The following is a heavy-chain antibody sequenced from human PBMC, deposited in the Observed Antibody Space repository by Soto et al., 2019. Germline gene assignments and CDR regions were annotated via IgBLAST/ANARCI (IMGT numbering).Heavy chain of an antibody. V-gene: IGHV4-30-4*01. CDR3: ARDLGSDYCAFDI. Sequence: SETLSLTCTVSGGSISSGDYYWSWIRQPPGKGLEWIGYIYYSGSTYYNPSLKSRVTISVDTSKNQFSLKLSSVTAADTAVYYCARDLGSDYCAFDIWGQGTMVTVSS. CDR1: GGSISSGDYY. D-gene: IGHD4-17*01. J-gene: IGHJ3*02. CDR2: IYYSGST.